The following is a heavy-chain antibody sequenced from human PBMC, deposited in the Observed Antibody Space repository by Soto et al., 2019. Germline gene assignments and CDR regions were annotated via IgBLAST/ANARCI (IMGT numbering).Heavy chain of an antibody. CDR3: ARDLWGYCGADCYPLDV. V-gene: IGHV4-59*01. CDR1: GGSISSYY. Sequence: QVRLQESGPGLVKPSETLSLTCTVSGGSISSYYWSWNRQPPGKGLEWIGYMYNTGSTIYNPSLKGRVTISVDTSKNQFSLKLNSVTAADTAVYYCARDLWGYCGADCYPLDVWGQGTTVTVSS. J-gene: IGHJ6*02. D-gene: IGHD2-21*02. CDR2: MYNTGST.